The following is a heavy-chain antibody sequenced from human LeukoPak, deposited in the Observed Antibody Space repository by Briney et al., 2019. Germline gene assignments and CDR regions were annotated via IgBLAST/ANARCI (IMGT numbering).Heavy chain of an antibody. CDR3: ARGAGPYGDDFDY. CDR2: IYYSGST. V-gene: IGHV4-59*01. Sequence: SETLSLTCTVSGGSISSYYWSWIRQPPGKGLEWIGYIYYSGSTNYNPSLKSRVTISVDTSKNQFSLKLSSVTAADTAVYYCARGAGPYGDDFDYWGQGTLVTVSS. D-gene: IGHD7-27*01. CDR1: GGSISSYY. J-gene: IGHJ4*02.